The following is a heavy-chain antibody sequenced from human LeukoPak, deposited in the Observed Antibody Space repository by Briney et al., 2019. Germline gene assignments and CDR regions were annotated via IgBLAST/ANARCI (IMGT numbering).Heavy chain of an antibody. CDR2: IIPIFGTA. CDR3: ARYCTNGVCYFDY. Sequence: GSSVKVSCKASGGTFSSYAISWVRQAPGQGLEWMGGIIPIFGTANYAQKFQGRVTITADESTSTAYVELSSLRSEDTAVYYCARYCTNGVCYFDYWGQGTLVTVSS. V-gene: IGHV1-69*01. D-gene: IGHD2-8*01. J-gene: IGHJ4*02. CDR1: GGTFSSYA.